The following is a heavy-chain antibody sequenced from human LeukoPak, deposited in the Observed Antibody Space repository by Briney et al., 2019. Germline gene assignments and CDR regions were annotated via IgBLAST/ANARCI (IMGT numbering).Heavy chain of an antibody. CDR2: TSSDLNVK. Sequence: GGSLGLSCAASGFTFRNYVIHWVRQAPGKGLEWVAVTSSDLNVKLYADSVKGRFTTSRDNSKNMLYLQMNSLRAEDTAVYYCAKWKYSNSGIDDYWGQGTLVTVSS. V-gene: IGHV3-30*18. J-gene: IGHJ4*02. CDR1: GFTFRNYV. CDR3: AKWKYSNSGIDDY. D-gene: IGHD6-6*01.